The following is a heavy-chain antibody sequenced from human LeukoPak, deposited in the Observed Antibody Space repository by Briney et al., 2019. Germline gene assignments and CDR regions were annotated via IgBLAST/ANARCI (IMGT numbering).Heavy chain of an antibody. Sequence: GRSLRLSCAASGFTFDDYAMHWVRQAPGKGLEWVSGISWNSGSIGYADSVKGRFTISRDNAKNSLYLQMNSLRAEDTALYYCAEDKGHLGNNWFDPWGQGTLVTVSS. CDR1: GFTFDDYA. J-gene: IGHJ5*02. CDR2: ISWNSGSI. V-gene: IGHV3-9*01. CDR3: AEDKGHLGNNWFDP.